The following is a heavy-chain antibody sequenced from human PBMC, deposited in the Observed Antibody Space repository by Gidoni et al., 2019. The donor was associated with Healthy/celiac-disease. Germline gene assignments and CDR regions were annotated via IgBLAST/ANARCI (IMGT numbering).Heavy chain of an antibody. CDR3: ARLHSHGSSFAKNCYYYGMDV. V-gene: IGHV5-51*01. CDR1: GYSFTSYW. D-gene: IGHD6-13*01. Sequence: KGSGYSFTSYWIGWVRQMPGKGLEWMGIIYPGDSDTRYSPSFQGQVTISADKSISTAYLQWSSLKASDTAMYYCARLHSHGSSFAKNCYYYGMDVWGQGTTVTVSS. CDR2: IYPGDSDT. J-gene: IGHJ6*02.